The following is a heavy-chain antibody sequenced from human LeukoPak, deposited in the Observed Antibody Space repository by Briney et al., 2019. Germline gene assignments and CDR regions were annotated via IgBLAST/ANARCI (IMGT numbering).Heavy chain of an antibody. CDR3: ARRAINSVMFDY. CDR1: GDSISTYY. J-gene: IGHJ4*02. V-gene: IGHV4-59*08. Sequence: PSETLSLTCTVSGDSISTYYWSWIWQPPGKGLEWIGYIHYSGSTNYNPSLRGRVTISVDTSKNQFSLKLSSATAADTAVYFCARRAINSVMFDYWGQGTLVTVSS. D-gene: IGHD3-16*01. CDR2: IHYSGST.